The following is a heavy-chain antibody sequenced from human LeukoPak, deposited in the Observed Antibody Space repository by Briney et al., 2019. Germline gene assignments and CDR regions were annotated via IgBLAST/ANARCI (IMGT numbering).Heavy chain of an antibody. CDR2: MNPNSGNT. V-gene: IGHV1-8*01. J-gene: IGHJ4*02. CDR3: ATFDSGKFGYFDY. Sequence: ASVKVSCKASGYTFTSYDINWVRQATGQGLEWMGWMNPNSGNTGYAQKFQGRVTMTEDTSTDTAYMELSSLRSEDTAVYYCATFDSGKFGYFDYWGQGTLVTVSS. CDR1: GYTFTSYD. D-gene: IGHD3-10*01.